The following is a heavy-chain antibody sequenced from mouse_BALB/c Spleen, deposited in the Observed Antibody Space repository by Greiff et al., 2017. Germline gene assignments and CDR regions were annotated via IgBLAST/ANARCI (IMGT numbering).Heavy chain of an antibody. Sequence: EVKLVESGAELVRPGALVKLSCKASGFNIKDYYMHWVKQRPEQGLEWIGWIDPENGNTIYDPKFQGKASITADTSSNTAYLQLSSLTSEDTAVYYCARPRMDYWGQGTSVTVSS. V-gene: IGHV14-1*02. CDR1: GFNIKDYY. CDR3: ARPRMDY. J-gene: IGHJ4*01. CDR2: IDPENGNT.